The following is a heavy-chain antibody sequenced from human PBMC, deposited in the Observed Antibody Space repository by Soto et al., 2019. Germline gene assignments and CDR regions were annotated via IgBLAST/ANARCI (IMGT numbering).Heavy chain of an antibody. D-gene: IGHD4-17*01. CDR3: ARDRVPLEKERYDYGDYVAQGSYYYYGMDV. CDR2: INPSGGST. V-gene: IGHV1-46*01. Sequence: ASVKVSCKASGYTFTSYYMHWVRQAPGQGLEWMGIINPSGGSTSYAQKFQGRVTMTRDTSTSTVYMELSSLGSEDTAVYYCARDRVPLEKERYDYGDYVAQGSYYYYGMDVWGQGTTVTVSS. CDR1: GYTFTSYY. J-gene: IGHJ6*02.